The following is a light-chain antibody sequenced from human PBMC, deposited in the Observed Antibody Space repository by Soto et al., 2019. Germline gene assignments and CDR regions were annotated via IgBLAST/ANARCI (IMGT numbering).Light chain of an antibody. J-gene: IGKJ3*01. CDR3: QQYYSIPLA. Sequence: DIVMTQSPDSLAVSRGERATINCKSSQSVLHSSNNKNYLTWYQQKPGQPPKLLIYWASTRESGVPDRFSGSGSGTDFTLTISSLQAEDVAVYYCQQYYSIPLAFGAGTKVDIK. CDR1: QSVLHSSNNKNY. V-gene: IGKV4-1*01. CDR2: WAS.